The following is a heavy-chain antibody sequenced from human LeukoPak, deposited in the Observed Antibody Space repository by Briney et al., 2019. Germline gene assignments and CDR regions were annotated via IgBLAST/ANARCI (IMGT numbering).Heavy chain of an antibody. CDR3: AKAFYGLPIFYFDY. J-gene: IGHJ4*02. Sequence: PGGSLRLSCAASGFTFSSYSMNWVRQAPGKGLEWVSSISSSSSYIYYADSVKGRFTISRDNSKNTLYLQMNSLRAEDTAVYYCAKAFYGLPIFYFDYWGQGTLVTVSS. V-gene: IGHV3-21*04. CDR2: ISSSSSYI. CDR1: GFTFSSYS. D-gene: IGHD2/OR15-2a*01.